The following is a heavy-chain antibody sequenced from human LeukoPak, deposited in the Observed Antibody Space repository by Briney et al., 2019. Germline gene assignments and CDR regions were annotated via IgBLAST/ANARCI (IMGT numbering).Heavy chain of an antibody. V-gene: IGHV1-69*05. D-gene: IGHD6-13*01. CDR2: IIPIFGTA. CDR1: GYTFTGYY. Sequence: GASVKVSCKASGYTFTGYYMHWVRQAPGQGLEWMGRIIPIFGTANYAQKFQGRVTITTDESTSTAYMELSSLRSEDTAVYYCARGGAGYKQQLPSGDTAFDIWGQGTMVTVSS. J-gene: IGHJ3*02. CDR3: ARGGAGYKQQLPSGDTAFDI.